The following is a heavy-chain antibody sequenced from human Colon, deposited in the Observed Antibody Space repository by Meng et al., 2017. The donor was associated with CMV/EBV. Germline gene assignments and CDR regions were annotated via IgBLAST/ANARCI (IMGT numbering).Heavy chain of an antibody. CDR2: ISYDGSKK. Sequence: GGSLRLSCAASGFTFASYAMYWLRQAPGKGLEWVAFISYDGSKKKYADSVTGRFTISRDTPKDTLYLEVNSLKTDDTAIYYCARDKGTGAFDYWGQGSLVTVSS. CDR3: ARDKGTGAFDY. D-gene: IGHD3/OR15-3a*01. J-gene: IGHJ4*02. V-gene: IGHV3-30*04. CDR1: GFTFASYA.